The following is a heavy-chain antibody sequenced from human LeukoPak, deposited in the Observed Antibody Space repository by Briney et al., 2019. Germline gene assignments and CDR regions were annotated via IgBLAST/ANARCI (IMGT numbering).Heavy chain of an antibody. CDR1: GGTFSSYA. V-gene: IGHV1-69*05. J-gene: IGHJ2*01. CDR3: AGGYCSSASCHPYWYFDL. D-gene: IGHD2-2*03. CDR2: IIPIFGTA. Sequence: SVKVSCKASGGTFSSYAISWVRQAPGQGLEWMGGIIPIFGTANYAQKFQGRVTITTDESTSTAYMELSSLRSEDTAVYYCAGGYCSSASCHPYWYFDLWGRGTLVTVSS.